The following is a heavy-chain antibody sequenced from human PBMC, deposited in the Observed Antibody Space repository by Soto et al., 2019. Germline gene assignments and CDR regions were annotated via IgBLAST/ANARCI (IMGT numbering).Heavy chain of an antibody. V-gene: IGHV1-69*01. Sequence: QVQLVQSGAEVKKPGSSVKVSCKASGGTLSNYALSWVRQAPGQGLEWVGGIIPIFGTSNYAQNCQGRVTITADESTSIAYMELSSLRSEDTAVYYCARGVRTGFYGMDVWGQGTTVTVSS. CDR1: GGTLSNYA. D-gene: IGHD3-10*01. J-gene: IGHJ6*02. CDR2: IIPIFGTS. CDR3: ARGVRTGFYGMDV.